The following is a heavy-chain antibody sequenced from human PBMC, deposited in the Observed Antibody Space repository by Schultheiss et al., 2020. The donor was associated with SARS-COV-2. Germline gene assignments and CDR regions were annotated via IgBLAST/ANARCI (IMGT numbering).Heavy chain of an antibody. D-gene: IGHD3-3*01. V-gene: IGHV4-59*01. CDR3: ARGCTIFGVVTSYYYYYYLDV. CDR1: GGSISSYY. CDR2: IYYSGST. J-gene: IGHJ6*03. Sequence: SQTLSLTCTVSGGSISSYYWSWIRQPPGKGLEWIGYIYYSGSTNYNPSLKSRVTISVDTSKNQFSLKLSSVTAADTAVYYCARGCTIFGVVTSYYYYYYLDVWGKGTTVTVSS.